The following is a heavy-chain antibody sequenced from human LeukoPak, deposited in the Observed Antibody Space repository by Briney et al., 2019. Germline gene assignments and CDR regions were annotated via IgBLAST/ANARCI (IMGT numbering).Heavy chain of an antibody. Sequence: GGSLRLSCAASGFTFTRNAMAWVRQAPGKGLEWVSAIDGSGGTTFYADSVKGRVTISRDNSKNTLYLQMNSLRAEDTAVYFCAKSQDGGRLFHFDYWGQGTLVTVSS. CDR2: IDGSGGTT. V-gene: IGHV3-23*01. D-gene: IGHD1-26*01. J-gene: IGHJ4*02. CDR3: AKSQDGGRLFHFDY. CDR1: GFTFTRNA.